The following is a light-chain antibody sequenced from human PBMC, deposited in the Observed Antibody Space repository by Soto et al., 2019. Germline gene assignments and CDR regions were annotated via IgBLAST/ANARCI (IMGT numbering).Light chain of an antibody. CDR2: GAS. J-gene: IGKJ4*01. CDR1: QSVSSNY. CDR3: QHYGTSPLT. V-gene: IGKV3-20*01. Sequence: EIVLMQSPGTLSLSPGERATLSCRASQSVSSNYLAWYQQKPGQAPRLLISGASIRAAGIPDRVSGSGSGTDFTLTISRLEPEDFAVYYCQHYGTSPLTFGGGTKVEIK.